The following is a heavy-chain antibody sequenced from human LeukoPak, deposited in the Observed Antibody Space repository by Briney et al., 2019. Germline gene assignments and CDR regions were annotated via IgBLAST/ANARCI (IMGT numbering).Heavy chain of an antibody. CDR2: IYYSGST. CDR1: GGSISSGDYY. V-gene: IGHV4-30-4*01. Sequence: SETLSLTCTVSGGSISSGDYYWSWIRQPPGKGLEWIGYIYYSGSTYYNPSLKSRVTISVDTSKNQFSLKLSSVTAADTAVYYCARRGTDYYDGWFDPWGQGTLVTVSS. CDR3: ARRGTDYYDGWFDP. D-gene: IGHD3-22*01. J-gene: IGHJ5*02.